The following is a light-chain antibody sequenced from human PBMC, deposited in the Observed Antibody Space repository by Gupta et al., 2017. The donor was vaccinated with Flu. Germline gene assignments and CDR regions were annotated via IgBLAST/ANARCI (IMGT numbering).Light chain of an antibody. Sequence: DIVLTQSPATLSLSPGDTATLSCRASQSVSSYLAWYQQKPGQAPRLLIYDASNRATGIPARFSGSGSGTDFTLTISSLEPEDFAVYYCQQRSNWVSLTFGQGTRLEIK. J-gene: IGKJ5*01. CDR1: QSVSSY. V-gene: IGKV3-11*01. CDR2: DAS. CDR3: QQRSNWVSLT.